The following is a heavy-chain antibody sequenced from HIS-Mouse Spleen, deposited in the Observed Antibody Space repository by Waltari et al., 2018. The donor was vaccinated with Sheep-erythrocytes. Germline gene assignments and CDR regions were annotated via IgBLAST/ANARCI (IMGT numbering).Heavy chain of an antibody. J-gene: IGHJ6*02. D-gene: IGHD6-13*01. V-gene: IGHV4-34*01. Sequence: QVQLQQWGAGLLKPSETLSLTCAVYGGSFSGYYWTWIRQPPGKGLEWIGEINHSGSTNYNPSLKSRVTISVDTSKNQFSLKLSSVTAADTAVYYCARGQRIAAAGGYYYYGMDVWGQGTTVTVSS. CDR1: GGSFSGYY. CDR3: ARGQRIAAAGGYYYYGMDV. CDR2: INHSGST.